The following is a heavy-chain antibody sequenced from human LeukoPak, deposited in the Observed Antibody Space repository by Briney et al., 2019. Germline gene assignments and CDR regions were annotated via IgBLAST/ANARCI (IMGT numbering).Heavy chain of an antibody. Sequence: SETLSLTCAVYGGSFSGYYWSWIRQPPGKGLEWIGEISHSGSTNYNPSLKSRVTISVDTSKNQFSLKLSSVTAADTAVYYCARGRVVVVPAAIFSGWFDPWGQGTLVTVSS. J-gene: IGHJ5*02. D-gene: IGHD2-2*02. CDR3: ARGRVVVVPAAIFSGWFDP. V-gene: IGHV4-34*01. CDR1: GGSFSGYY. CDR2: ISHSGST.